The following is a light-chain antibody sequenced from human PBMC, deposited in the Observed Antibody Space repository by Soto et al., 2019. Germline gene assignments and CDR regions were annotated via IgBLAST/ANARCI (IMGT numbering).Light chain of an antibody. V-gene: IGKV1-39*01. J-gene: IGKJ5*01. CDR2: AAS. Sequence: DIQMTQSPSSLSASVGDRVTITCRASQSISRNLNWYQHKPGKAPKLLIYAASSLQNGVPSRFSCGGSGTEFTLSLSSLQPEDFGTYYCQQSYTTASITFGQGTRLEIK. CDR3: QQSYTTASIT. CDR1: QSISRN.